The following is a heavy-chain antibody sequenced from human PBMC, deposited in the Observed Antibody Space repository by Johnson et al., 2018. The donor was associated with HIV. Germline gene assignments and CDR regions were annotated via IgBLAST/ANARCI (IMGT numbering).Heavy chain of an antibody. CDR2: ISYHGSNK. Sequence: QVQLVESGGGVVQPGRSLRLSCAASGFTFSSYTMHWVRQAPGKGLEWVAVISYHGSNKYYADSVKGRFTISRDKSKNTLYLQMNSLRAEDTAVYYGARDGAESLGVPHREDSFDIWGQGTKVTVRS. CDR1: GFTFSSYT. V-gene: IGHV3-30*04. J-gene: IGHJ3*02. CDR3: ARDGAESLGVPHREDSFDI. D-gene: IGHD1-26*01.